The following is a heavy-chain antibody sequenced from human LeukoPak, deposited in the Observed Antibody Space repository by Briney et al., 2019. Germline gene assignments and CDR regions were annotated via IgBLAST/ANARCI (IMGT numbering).Heavy chain of an antibody. J-gene: IGHJ4*02. Sequence: PSETLSLTCAVYGGSFSGYYWSWIRQPPGKGLEWIGEINHSGSTNYNPSLKSRVTISADTSKNQFSLKLSSVTAADTAVYYCARVDSSGWYELDYWGQGTLVTVSS. CDR1: GGSFSGYY. CDR3: ARVDSSGWYELDY. V-gene: IGHV4-34*01. CDR2: INHSGST. D-gene: IGHD6-19*01.